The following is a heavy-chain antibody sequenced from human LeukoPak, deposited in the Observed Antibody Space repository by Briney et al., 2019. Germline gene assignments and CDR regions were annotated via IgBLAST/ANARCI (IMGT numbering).Heavy chain of an antibody. CDR3: TTGLLGYYDSSGTFDY. D-gene: IGHD3-22*01. CDR1: GFAVSDNY. J-gene: IGHJ4*02. V-gene: IGHV3-15*07. CDR2: IKSKTDGGTT. Sequence: PGGSLRLSCTASGFAVSDNYMAWVRQAPGKGLEWVGRIKSKTDGGTTDYAAPVKGRFTISRDDSKNTLYLQMNSLKTEDTAVYYCTTGLLGYYDSSGTFDYWGQGTLVTVSS.